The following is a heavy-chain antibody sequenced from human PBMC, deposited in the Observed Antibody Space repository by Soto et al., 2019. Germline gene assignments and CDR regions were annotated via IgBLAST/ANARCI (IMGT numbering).Heavy chain of an antibody. Sequence: GGSLRLSCAGTGFNFGGYAMSWVRQAPGKGLEWVSTLSGDGSRAHYADSVRGRFTVSRDNSKSTLYLRMNSLRADDTAIYYCAKRGGYAISFYDSWGQGTRVTVSS. V-gene: IGHV3-23*01. CDR3: AKRGGYAISFYDS. CDR1: GFNFGGYA. D-gene: IGHD3-16*01. CDR2: LSGDGSRA. J-gene: IGHJ4*02.